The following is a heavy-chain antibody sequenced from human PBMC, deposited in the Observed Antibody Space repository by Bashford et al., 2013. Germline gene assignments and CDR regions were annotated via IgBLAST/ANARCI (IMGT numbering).Heavy chain of an antibody. V-gene: IGHV3-9*01. D-gene: IGHD3-10*02. CDR3: AKDMFIAPARGKYAMDV. J-gene: IGHJ6*02. CDR1: GFNLMIMP. CDR2: ISWNSDTI. Sequence: VRLSCVASGFNLMIMPCTGSGTLQGRAVEWVSGISWNSDTIVYGDSVKGRFTISRDNAKNSLYLQMNSLRAEDTALYYCAKDMFIAPARGKYAMDVWGQGTTVTVSS.